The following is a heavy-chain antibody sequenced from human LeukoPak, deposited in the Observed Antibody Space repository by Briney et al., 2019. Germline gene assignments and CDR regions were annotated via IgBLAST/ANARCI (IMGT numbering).Heavy chain of an antibody. J-gene: IGHJ4*02. Sequence: GGSLRLSCAASGFTFSAYWMHWVRQSPERGLVWVARINGDGITTSYADSVKGRFTISRDNAKNTLYLQMNSLRAEDTAVFYCARAGVGFDYWGQGTLVTVSS. CDR3: ARAGVGFDY. CDR2: INGDGITT. D-gene: IGHD1-26*01. CDR1: GFTFSAYW. V-gene: IGHV3-74*01.